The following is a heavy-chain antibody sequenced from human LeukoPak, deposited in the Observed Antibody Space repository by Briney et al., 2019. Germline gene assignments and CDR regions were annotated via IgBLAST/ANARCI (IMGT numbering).Heavy chain of an antibody. J-gene: IGHJ6*03. CDR1: GGSFSGYY. CDR3: ASLRVGSSFGYQFYMDV. Sequence: PSETLSLTCAVYGGSFSGYYWSWIRQPPGKGLEWIGEINHSGSTNYNPSLTSRVTISVDTSKKQFSLKLNSVTAADTAVYYCASLRVGSSFGYQFYMDVWGKGTTVTVSS. CDR2: INHSGST. V-gene: IGHV4-34*01. D-gene: IGHD6-13*01.